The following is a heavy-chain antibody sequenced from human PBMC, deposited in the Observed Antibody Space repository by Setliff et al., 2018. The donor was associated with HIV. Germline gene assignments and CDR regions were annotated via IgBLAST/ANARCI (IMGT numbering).Heavy chain of an antibody. J-gene: IGHJ6*02. CDR1: GGSVSSSNW. Sequence: SETLSLTCAVSGGSVSSSNWWSWVRQPPGKGLEWIGEIYHSGSTNYNPSLKRRVTISVDKSKNQFSLKLTFVTAADTAVYYCARGGGNYYYGLNVWGQGTTVTVSS. CDR3: ARGGGNYYYGLNV. CDR2: IYHSGST. V-gene: IGHV4-4*02. D-gene: IGHD3-10*01.